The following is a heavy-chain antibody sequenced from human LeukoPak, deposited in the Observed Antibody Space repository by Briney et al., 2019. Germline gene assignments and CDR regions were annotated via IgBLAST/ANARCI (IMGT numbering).Heavy chain of an antibody. CDR2: IYTSGST. CDR1: GGSISSGSYY. D-gene: IGHD2-2*01. V-gene: IGHV4-61*02. CDR3: AREDCSSTSCRYYFDY. J-gene: IGHJ4*02. Sequence: SQTLSLTCTVSGGSISSGSYYWSWIRQPAGKGLEWIGRIYTSGSTNYNPSLKSRVTISVDTSKNQFSLKLSSVTAADTAVYYCAREDCSSTSCRYYFDYWGQGTLVTVSS.